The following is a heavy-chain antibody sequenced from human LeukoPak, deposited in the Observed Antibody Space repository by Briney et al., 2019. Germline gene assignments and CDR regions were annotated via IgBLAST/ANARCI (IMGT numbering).Heavy chain of an antibody. CDR2: ICYSVST. J-gene: IGHJ4*02. CDR1: GDSVSSSTYY. CDR3: ARLTSAFDY. Sequence: SETPSLTCTVSGDSVSSSTYYWDWIRQPPGKGLEWIGNICYSVSTYYNPSLRSRVTMSVDTSKNQFSLKLSSVTAADTAVYYCARLTSAFDYWGQGTLVTVSS. V-gene: IGHV4-39*01.